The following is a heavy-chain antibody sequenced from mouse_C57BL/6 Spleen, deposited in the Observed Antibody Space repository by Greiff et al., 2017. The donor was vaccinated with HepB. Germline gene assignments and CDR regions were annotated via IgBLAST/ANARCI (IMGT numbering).Heavy chain of an antibody. CDR2: IDPETGGT. J-gene: IGHJ4*01. CDR1: GYTFTDYE. V-gene: IGHV1-15*01. CDR3: TRSPYYYGSSSYAMDY. Sequence: VQLQQSGAELVRPGASVTLSCKASGYTFTDYEMHWVKQTPVHGLEWIGAIDPETGGTAYNQKFKGKAILTADKSSSTAYMELRSLTSEDSAVYYGTRSPYYYGSSSYAMDYWGQGTSVTVSS. D-gene: IGHD1-1*01.